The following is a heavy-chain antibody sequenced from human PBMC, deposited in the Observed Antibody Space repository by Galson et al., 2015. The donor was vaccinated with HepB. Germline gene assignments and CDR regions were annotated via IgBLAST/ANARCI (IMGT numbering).Heavy chain of an antibody. CDR2: ISYDGSNK. D-gene: IGHD6-13*01. CDR1: GFTFSSYA. V-gene: IGHV3-30-3*01. Sequence: SLRLSCAASGFTFSSYAMHWVRQAPGKGLEWVAVISYDGSNKYYADSVKGQFTISRDNSKNTLYLQMNSLRAEDTAVYYCARSSRRAAAGTGWWFDPWGQGTLVTVSS. J-gene: IGHJ5*02. CDR3: ARSSRRAAAGTGWWFDP.